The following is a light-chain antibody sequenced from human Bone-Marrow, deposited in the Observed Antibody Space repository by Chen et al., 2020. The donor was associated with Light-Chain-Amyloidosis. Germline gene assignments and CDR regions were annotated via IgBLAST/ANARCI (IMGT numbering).Light chain of an antibody. CDR2: GAS. V-gene: IGKV3-15*01. CDR1: QSVSSD. J-gene: IGKJ1*01. CDR3: QQYNNWPPT. Sequence: EIVLTQSPGTLSLSPGERATLSCRASQSVSSDYLAWYQQKPGQAPRLLIYGASTRATGIPARFSGSGSATEFTLTISSLQSEDFAVYYCQQYNNWPPTFGQGTKVEIK.